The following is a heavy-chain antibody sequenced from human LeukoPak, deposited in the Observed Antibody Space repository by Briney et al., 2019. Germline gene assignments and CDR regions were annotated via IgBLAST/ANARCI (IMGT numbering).Heavy chain of an antibody. CDR1: GGSISSYY. Sequence: PPETLSLTCTVSGGSISSYYWSWIRQPPGKGLEWVGYISYSGSTNYNPSLKSRVTISVDTSKNQFSLKLSSVTAADTAVYYCAKYVWGSYPTFEDYWGQGTLVTVSS. V-gene: IGHV4-59*01. D-gene: IGHD3-16*02. CDR2: ISYSGST. CDR3: AKYVWGSYPTFEDY. J-gene: IGHJ4*02.